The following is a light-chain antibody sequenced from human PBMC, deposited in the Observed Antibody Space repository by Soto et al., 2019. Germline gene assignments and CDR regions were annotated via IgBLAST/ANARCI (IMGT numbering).Light chain of an antibody. CDR3: QQYGSSPPYT. CDR2: GAS. CDR1: QSVSSSY. V-gene: IGKV3-20*01. Sequence: EIVLTQSPGTLSLSPGERATLSCRASQSVSSSYLAWYQQKPGQAPRLLIYGASSRATGIPDRFSGSGSGTYFTLTISRLEPEEFAGYYCQQYGSSPPYTFGQGTKLEIK. J-gene: IGKJ2*01.